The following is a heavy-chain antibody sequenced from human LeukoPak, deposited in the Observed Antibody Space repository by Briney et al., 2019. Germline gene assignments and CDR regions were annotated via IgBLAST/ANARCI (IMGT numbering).Heavy chain of an antibody. J-gene: IGHJ5*02. CDR2: ISGSGINT. CDR3: AKGAVAVVAMNWFDP. V-gene: IGHV3-23*01. Sequence: PGGSLRLACAASGFTFSSYAMSWVRQAPGRGLEWVSIISGSGINTYYADSVKGRFTISRDNSKNTLYLQMNSLRADDTALYYCAKGAVAVVAMNWFDPWGQGNLVTVSS. CDR1: GFTFSSYA. D-gene: IGHD2-15*01.